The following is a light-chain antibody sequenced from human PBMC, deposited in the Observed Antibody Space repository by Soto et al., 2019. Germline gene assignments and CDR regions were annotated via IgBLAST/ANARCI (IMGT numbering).Light chain of an antibody. CDR2: GAS. V-gene: IGKV3-20*01. J-gene: IGKJ4*01. CDR1: QSVSSSY. Sequence: EIVLTQSPGTLSLSPGERATLSCRASQSVSSSYLAWYQQKPGQAPRLLIYGASSRATGIPDRFSGSGSGTDFTLTISRLEPDDFAVYYCQQYGSSPLVTFGGGTKVEIK. CDR3: QQYGSSPLVT.